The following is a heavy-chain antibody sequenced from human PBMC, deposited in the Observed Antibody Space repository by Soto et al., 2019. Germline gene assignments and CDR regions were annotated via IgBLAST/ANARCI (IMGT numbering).Heavy chain of an antibody. J-gene: IGHJ4*02. Sequence: SGPTLVNPTQTLTLTCTFSGFSLSTSGVGVGWIRQPPGKALEWLALIYWDDDKRYSPSLKSRLTITKDTSKNQVVLTMTNMDPVDTATYYCAHRSGGDWGYYFDYWGQGTLVTVSS. V-gene: IGHV2-5*02. D-gene: IGHD2-21*02. CDR3: AHRSGGDWGYYFDY. CDR2: IYWDDDK. CDR1: GFSLSTSGVG.